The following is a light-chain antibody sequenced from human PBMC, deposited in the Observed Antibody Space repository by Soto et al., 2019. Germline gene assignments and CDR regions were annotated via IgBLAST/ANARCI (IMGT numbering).Light chain of an antibody. CDR2: DTS. Sequence: VLTQSPATLSLSPGERATLSCRASQSVSSYLAWYQQKPGQAPRLLIYDTSNRATGIPARFSGRGSGTDFTLTISSLEPEDFAVYYCQQRSNLITFGQGTRLEI. V-gene: IGKV3-11*01. CDR3: QQRSNLIT. J-gene: IGKJ5*01. CDR1: QSVSSY.